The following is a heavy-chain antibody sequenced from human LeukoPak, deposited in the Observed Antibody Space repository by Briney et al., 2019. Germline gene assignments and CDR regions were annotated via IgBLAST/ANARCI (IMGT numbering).Heavy chain of an antibody. D-gene: IGHD6-13*01. CDR3: ARSTAGGYYYGMDV. CDR1: GGSISSSNW. V-gene: IGHV4-4*02. J-gene: IGHJ6*02. CDR2: TYHSGST. Sequence: SETLSLTCAVSGGSISSSNWWSWVRQPPGKGLEWIGETYHSGSTNYNPSLKSRVTISADKSKNQISLKLSSVTAADTAVYYCARSTAGGYYYGMDVWGQGTTVTVSS.